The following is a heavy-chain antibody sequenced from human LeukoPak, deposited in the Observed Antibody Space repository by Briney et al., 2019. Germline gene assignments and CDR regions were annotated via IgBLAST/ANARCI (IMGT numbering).Heavy chain of an antibody. CDR3: ARDISYCGGDCAPYYFDY. Sequence: GGSLRLSCAASGFTFSNYWMSWVRQAPGKGLEWVANIKEDGSEKYYVDSVKGRFTISRDNAKNSLCLQMNSLRAEDTAVYYCARDISYCGGDCAPYYFDYWGQGTLVTVSS. CDR1: GFTFSNYW. D-gene: IGHD2-21*02. V-gene: IGHV3-7*05. J-gene: IGHJ4*02. CDR2: IKEDGSEK.